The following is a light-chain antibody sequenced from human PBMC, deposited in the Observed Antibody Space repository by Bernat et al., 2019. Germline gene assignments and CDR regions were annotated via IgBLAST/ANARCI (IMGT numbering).Light chain of an antibody. CDR2: DAS. J-gene: IGKJ5*01. Sequence: PGERATLSCRASQSVSSYIAWYQQKPGQAPRLLIYDASNRATGIPARFSGSGSGTDSTLTISSLEPEDFAVYYCQQRSSWPITFGQGTRLEIK. CDR3: QQRSSWPIT. V-gene: IGKV3-11*01. CDR1: QSVSSY.